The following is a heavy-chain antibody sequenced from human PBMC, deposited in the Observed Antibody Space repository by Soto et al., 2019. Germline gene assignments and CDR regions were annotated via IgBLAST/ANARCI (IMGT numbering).Heavy chain of an antibody. CDR1: GFTFSSYG. V-gene: IGHV3-30*03. Sequence: QVQLVESGGGVVQPGRSLRLSCAASGFTFSSYGMHWVRQAPGKGLEWVAVISYDGSNKYYADSVKGRFTISRDNSKNTLYLQMNSLSAEDTAVYYCAAPSSEYQLPTPPDYWGQGPLVTVSS. D-gene: IGHD2-2*01. CDR2: ISYDGSNK. CDR3: AAPSSEYQLPTPPDY. J-gene: IGHJ4*02.